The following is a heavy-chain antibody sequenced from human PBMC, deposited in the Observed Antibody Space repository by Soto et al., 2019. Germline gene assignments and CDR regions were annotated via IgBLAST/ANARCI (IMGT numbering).Heavy chain of an antibody. CDR1: GFTFSDYY. V-gene: IGHV3-11*01. J-gene: IGHJ4*02. CDR3: AKDYRAPSISPGDDGYFDY. CDR2: ISSSGSTI. D-gene: IGHD3-16*01. Sequence: PGGSLRLSCAASGFTFSDYYMSWIRQAPGKGLEWVSYISSSGSTIYYADSVKGRFTISRDNAKNSLYLQMNSLRAEDTAVYYCAKDYRAPSISPGDDGYFDYWGQGALVTVS.